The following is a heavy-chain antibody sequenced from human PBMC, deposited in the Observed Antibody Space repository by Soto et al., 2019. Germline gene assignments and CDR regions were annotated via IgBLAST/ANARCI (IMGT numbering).Heavy chain of an antibody. CDR2: VYYTGST. D-gene: IGHD6-13*01. CDR3: ARGTRIAAAGTFDY. Sequence: PSETPSLTCTVSGGSISGNIDYWAWIRQPPGRGLEWIGSVYYTGSTNYNPSLKSRVTISVDTSKNQFSLKLSSVTAADTAVYYCARGTRIAAAGTFDYWGQGTLVTVSS. V-gene: IGHV4-39*07. J-gene: IGHJ4*02. CDR1: GGSISGNIDY.